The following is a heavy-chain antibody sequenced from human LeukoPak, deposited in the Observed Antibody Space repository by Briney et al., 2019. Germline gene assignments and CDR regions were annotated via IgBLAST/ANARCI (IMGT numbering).Heavy chain of an antibody. D-gene: IGHD4-23*01. CDR2: IYPGDSDT. Sequence: GGPFQISCQGSGSPFTSNWIGGVRRLPGKGLGGMGMIYPGDSDTRYSPSFQGHVTISADKSISTAYLQWSSLNASDTAMYYCARHTAYGGTHYYYFYMDVWGKGTTVTVSS. V-gene: IGHV5-51*01. J-gene: IGHJ6*03. CDR3: ARHTAYGGTHYYYFYMDV. CDR1: GSPFTSNW.